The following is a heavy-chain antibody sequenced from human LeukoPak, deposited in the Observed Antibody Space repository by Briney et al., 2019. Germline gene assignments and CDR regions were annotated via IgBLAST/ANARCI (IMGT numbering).Heavy chain of an antibody. CDR2: IYTSGST. CDR3: ARYSSTNWFDP. CDR1: GGSISSGSYY. V-gene: IGHV4-61*02. J-gene: IGHJ5*02. Sequence: SETLSLTCTVSGGSISSGSYYWNWIRQPAGKGLEWIGRIYTSGSTNYNPSLKSRVTISVDTSKNQFSLKLSSVTAADTAVYYCARYSSTNWFDPWGQGTLVTVSS. D-gene: IGHD6-19*01.